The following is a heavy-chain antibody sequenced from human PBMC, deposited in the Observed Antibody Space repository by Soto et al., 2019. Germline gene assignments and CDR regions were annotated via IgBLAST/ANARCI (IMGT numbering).Heavy chain of an antibody. CDR1: GGSISSYY. Sequence: SETLSLTCTVSGGSISSYYWSWIRQPPGKGLEWIGYIYYSGSTNYNPSLKSRVTISVDTSKNQFSLKLSSVTAADTAVYYCARAFGGYEPTFDYWGQGTLVTGSS. V-gene: IGHV4-59*01. J-gene: IGHJ4*02. CDR3: ARAFGGYEPTFDY. CDR2: IYYSGST. D-gene: IGHD5-12*01.